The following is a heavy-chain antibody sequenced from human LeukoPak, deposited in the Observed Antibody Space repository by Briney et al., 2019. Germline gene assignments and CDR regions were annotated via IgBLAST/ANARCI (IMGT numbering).Heavy chain of an antibody. D-gene: IGHD4-17*01. CDR1: GFTFSSYG. Sequence: GSLRLSCAASGFTFSSYGMSWVRQAPGKGLEWIGEINHSGSTNYNPSLKSRVTISVDTSKNQFSLKLSSVTAADTAVYYCARGHGVYGDYNPFDPWGQGTLVTVSS. CDR2: INHSGST. J-gene: IGHJ5*02. V-gene: IGHV4-34*01. CDR3: ARGHGVYGDYNPFDP.